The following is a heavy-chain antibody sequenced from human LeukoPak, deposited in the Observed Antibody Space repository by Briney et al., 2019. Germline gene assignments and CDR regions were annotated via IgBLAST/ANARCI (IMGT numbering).Heavy chain of an antibody. J-gene: IGHJ4*02. Sequence: ASVKVSCKASGYTFTNYPMIWVRQAPGQGLEWMGSINTNTGNPTYAQGFTGRFVFSLDTSVGTTYLQIISLKTEDTAVYYCARGGYSRGQGSPFDYWGQGTLVTVSS. CDR1: GYTFTNYP. CDR2: INTNTGNP. V-gene: IGHV7-4-1*02. D-gene: IGHD3-22*01. CDR3: ARGGYSRGQGSPFDY.